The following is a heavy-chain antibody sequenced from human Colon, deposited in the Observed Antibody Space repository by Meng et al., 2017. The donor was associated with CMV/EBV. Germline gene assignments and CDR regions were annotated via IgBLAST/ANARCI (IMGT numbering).Heavy chain of an antibody. CDR3: ARVRVDYGGDAFDI. CDR1: GYSISSGYF. V-gene: IGHV4-38-2*02. CDR2: GYHSGFT. D-gene: IGHD3-16*01. Sequence: SETLSLTCSVSGYSISSGYFWGWIRQPPGKGLEWVAIGYHSGFTSYNPSLESRVTMSADTSRNHFSLKLTSVTAADSAAYYCARVRVDYGGDAFDIWGQGTKVTVSS. J-gene: IGHJ3*02.